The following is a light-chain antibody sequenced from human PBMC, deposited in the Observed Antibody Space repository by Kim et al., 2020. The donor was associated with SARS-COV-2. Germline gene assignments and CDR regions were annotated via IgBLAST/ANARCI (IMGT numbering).Light chain of an antibody. CDR1: RSDSGMNV. J-gene: IGLJ3*02. CDR2: RNN. V-gene: IGLV1-47*01. CDR3: AAWDDSLSGV. Sequence: PGQGVTIAGSGSRSDSGMNVVCWYQQLPGTAPKLLIYRNNQRPSGVPDRFSGSKSGTSASLAISGLRSEDEADYYCAAWDDSLSGVFGGGTQLTVL.